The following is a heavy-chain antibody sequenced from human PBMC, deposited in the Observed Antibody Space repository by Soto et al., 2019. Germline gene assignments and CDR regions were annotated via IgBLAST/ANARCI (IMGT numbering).Heavy chain of an antibody. CDR3: AKEGAWRLNYYYYYMDV. CDR1: GFTFSMFA. Sequence: EVQLLESGGGLVQPGGSLRLSCAASGFTFSMFAMTWVRQAPGKGLEWVSAISGSGERTYYSDSVKGRFTISRDNYKNTLSLQMITLRAEDTAVYFCAKEGAWRLNYYYYYMDVWGKGTTVTVSS. V-gene: IGHV3-23*01. D-gene: IGHD3-3*01. CDR2: ISGSGERT. J-gene: IGHJ6*03.